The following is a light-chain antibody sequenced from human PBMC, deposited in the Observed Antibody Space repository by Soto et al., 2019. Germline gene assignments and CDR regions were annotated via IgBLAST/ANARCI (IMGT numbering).Light chain of an antibody. CDR3: QQYGSSPLT. J-gene: IGKJ4*01. V-gene: IGKV3-20*01. Sequence: LLPKSKGTLSLSPGERATLSCRASQSVSSSNLAWYQQKPGQAPRLLIYGASSRATGIPDRFSGSGSGTDFILTISRLEPEDFAVYYCQQYGSSPLTFGGGTKVAIK. CDR2: GAS. CDR1: QSVSSSN.